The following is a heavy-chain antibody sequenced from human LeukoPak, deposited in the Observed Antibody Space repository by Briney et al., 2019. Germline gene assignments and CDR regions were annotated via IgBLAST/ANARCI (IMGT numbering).Heavy chain of an antibody. J-gene: IGHJ3*02. CDR2: IHSGGYK. V-gene: IGHV3-66*01. Sequence: GGSLTLSCAASGFTLSSYAMSWVRQAAGRGREWVAVIHSGGYKNYADCLKGGFTISRDNSKNTLYLQMNSLRAEDTAVYYCAREGVLLWFGELFGAFDIWGQGTMVTVSS. CDR3: AREGVLLWFGELFGAFDI. CDR1: GFTLSSYA. D-gene: IGHD3-10*01.